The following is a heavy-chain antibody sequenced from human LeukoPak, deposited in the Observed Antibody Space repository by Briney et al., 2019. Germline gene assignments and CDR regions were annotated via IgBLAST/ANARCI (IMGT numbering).Heavy chain of an antibody. CDR1: GYTFTGYY. CDR2: INPNSGGT. CDR3: ASPGYCSGGSCPPSD. J-gene: IGHJ4*02. V-gene: IGHV1-2*02. D-gene: IGHD2-15*01. Sequence: ASVKVSCKASGYTFTGYYMHWVRQAPGQGLEWMGWINPNSGGTNYAQKFQGRVTMTRDTSISTAYMELSRLRSDDTAVYYCASPGYCSGGSCPPSDWGQGTLVTVSS.